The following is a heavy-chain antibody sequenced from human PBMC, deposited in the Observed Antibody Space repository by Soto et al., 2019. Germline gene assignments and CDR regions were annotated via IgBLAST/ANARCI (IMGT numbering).Heavy chain of an antibody. CDR1: GHTFSVYG. CDR2: ISAYNGNT. J-gene: IGHJ6*02. D-gene: IGHD3-22*01. V-gene: IGHV1-18*04. CDR3: ARDEGRGPNYYDKSGYSYYYGMDV. Sequence: APGTVCREAAGHTFSVYGTVDHHSPRVQPGERKRWISAYNGNTNYAQKLQGRVTMTTDTSTSTAYMELRSLRSDDTAVYYCARDEGRGPNYYDKSGYSYYYGMDVWGQGTTVTVSS.